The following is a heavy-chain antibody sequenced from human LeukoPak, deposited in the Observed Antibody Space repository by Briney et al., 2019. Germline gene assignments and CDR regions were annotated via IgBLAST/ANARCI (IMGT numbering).Heavy chain of an antibody. Sequence: GSLRLSCAASGNYWMHWVRQAPGKGLVWVSHINSDGSWTSYADSVKGRFTISKDNAKNTVYLQMNNLRAEDTAVYYCVSFYETYWGRGTLVAVSS. V-gene: IGHV3-74*01. CDR3: VSFYETY. D-gene: IGHD2-2*01. CDR2: INSDGSWT. CDR1: GNYW. J-gene: IGHJ4*02.